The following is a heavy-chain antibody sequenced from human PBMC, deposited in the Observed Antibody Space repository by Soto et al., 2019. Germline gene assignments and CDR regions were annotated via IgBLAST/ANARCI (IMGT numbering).Heavy chain of an antibody. J-gene: IGHJ6*03. D-gene: IGHD3-3*01. CDR2: IYYSGST. V-gene: IGHV4-39*01. CDR1: GGSISSSSYY. CDR3: AILPYDFWSGYYPYYYFMDV. Sequence: SETLSLTCTVSGGSISSSSYYWGWIRQPPGKGLEWTGSIYYSGSTYYNPSLKSRVTISVDTSKNQFSLKLSSVTAADTAVYYCAILPYDFWSGYYPYYYFMDVWGKGTTVTVSS.